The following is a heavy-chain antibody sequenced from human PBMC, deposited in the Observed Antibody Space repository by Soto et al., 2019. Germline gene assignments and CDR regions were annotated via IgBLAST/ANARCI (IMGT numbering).Heavy chain of an antibody. CDR1: GFSLSTSGVG. V-gene: IGHV2-5*02. D-gene: IGHD3-16*01. CDR3: AHRREDDYVASEYFQH. Sequence: QITLKESGTPLVNPTQTLTLTCTFSGFSLSTSGVGVGWIRQPPGKALEWLALIYWDNDKRYSPSLKNRLTITKGTTKNQVVLTMTNMDPVDTATYYCAHRREDDYVASEYFQHWGQGTLVTVSS. J-gene: IGHJ1*01. CDR2: IYWDNDK.